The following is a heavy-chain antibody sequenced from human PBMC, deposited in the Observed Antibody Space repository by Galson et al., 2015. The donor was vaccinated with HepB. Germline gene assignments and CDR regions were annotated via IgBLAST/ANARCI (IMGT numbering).Heavy chain of an antibody. Sequence: SLRLSCAASGFTFRRYWMHWVRQAPGKGLVWVSRINSDGRSTSYADSVKGRFTISRDNAKNTLYLQMNSLRAEDTAVYYCARDFMDAQHYYGMDVWGQGTTVTVSS. J-gene: IGHJ6*02. V-gene: IGHV3-74*01. CDR2: INSDGRST. CDR1: GFTFRRYW. D-gene: IGHD3/OR15-3a*01. CDR3: ARDFMDAQHYYGMDV.